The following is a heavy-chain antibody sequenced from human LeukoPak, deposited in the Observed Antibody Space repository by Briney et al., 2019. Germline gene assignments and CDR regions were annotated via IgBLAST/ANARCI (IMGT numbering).Heavy chain of an antibody. CDR1: GFTFSSYW. J-gene: IGHJ4*02. D-gene: IGHD6-13*01. V-gene: IGHV3-7*01. Sequence: GGCLRLSCAPSGFTFSSYWMSWVRQAPGKGLEWVANIKKDGSEKYYVDSVKGRFTISRDNAKNSLYLQMNSLRAEDTAVYYCARIAAAGPFDYWGQGTLVTVSS. CDR2: IKKDGSEK. CDR3: ARIAAAGPFDY.